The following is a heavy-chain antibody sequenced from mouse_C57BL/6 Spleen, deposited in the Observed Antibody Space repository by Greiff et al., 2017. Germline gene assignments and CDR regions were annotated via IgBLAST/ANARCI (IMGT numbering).Heavy chain of an antibody. Sequence: EVQVVESEGGLVQPGSSMKLSCTASGFTFSDYYMAWVRQVPEKGLEWVANINYDGSSTYYLDSLKSRFIISRDNAKNILYLQMSSLKSEDTATYYCAREDWSYAMDYWGQGTSVTVSS. D-gene: IGHD4-1*01. CDR3: AREDWSYAMDY. CDR2: INYDGSST. CDR1: GFTFSDYY. V-gene: IGHV5-16*01. J-gene: IGHJ4*01.